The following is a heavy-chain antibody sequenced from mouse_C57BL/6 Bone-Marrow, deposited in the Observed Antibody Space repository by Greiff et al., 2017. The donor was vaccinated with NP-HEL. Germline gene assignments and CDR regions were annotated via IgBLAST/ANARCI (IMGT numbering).Heavy chain of an antibody. CDR3: ARKGKLGRYFDV. D-gene: IGHD4-1*01. Sequence: VQLQESGPGLVAPSQSLSITCTVSGFSLTSYAISWVRQPPGKGLEWLGVIWTGGSTNYNSALKSRLSISKDNSKSQVFLKMNSLQTDDTARYYCARKGKLGRYFDVWGTGTTVTVSS. V-gene: IGHV2-9-1*01. CDR2: IWTGGST. CDR1: GFSLTSYA. J-gene: IGHJ1*03.